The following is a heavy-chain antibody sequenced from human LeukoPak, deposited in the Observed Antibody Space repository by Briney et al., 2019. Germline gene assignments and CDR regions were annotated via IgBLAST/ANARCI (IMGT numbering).Heavy chain of an antibody. Sequence: PSETLSLTCAVYGGSFSGYYWSWIRQPPGKGLEWIGEINHSGSTNYNPSLKSRVTISVDTSKNQFSLKLSSVTAADTAVYYCARGGRNVVPADMSSWFDPWGQGTLVTVSS. J-gene: IGHJ5*02. CDR2: INHSGST. CDR1: GGSFSGYY. V-gene: IGHV4-34*01. D-gene: IGHD2-2*01. CDR3: ARGGRNVVPADMSSWFDP.